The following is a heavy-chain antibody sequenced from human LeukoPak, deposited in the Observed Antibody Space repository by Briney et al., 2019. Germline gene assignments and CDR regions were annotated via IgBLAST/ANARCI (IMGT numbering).Heavy chain of an antibody. CDR1: GFTFDDYA. CDR2: INHSGST. V-gene: IGHV4-34*01. D-gene: IGHD6-19*01. J-gene: IGHJ4*02. Sequence: PGGSLRLSCAASGFTFDDYAMSWIRQPPGKGLEWIGEINHSGSTNYNPSLKSRVTISVDTSKNQFSLKLSSVTAADTAVYYCARRSGWSHPFDYWGQGTLVTVSS. CDR3: ARRSGWSHPFDY.